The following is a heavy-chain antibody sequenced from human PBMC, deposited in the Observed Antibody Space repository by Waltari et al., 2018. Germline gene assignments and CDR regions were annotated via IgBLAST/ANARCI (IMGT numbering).Heavy chain of an antibody. CDR1: GFTFGDYA. Sequence: EVQLVESGGGLVQPGRSLRLSCTASGFTFGDYAMSWVRQAPGKGLEWVGFIRSKAYGGTTEYAASVKGRFTISRDDSKSIAYLQMNSLKTEDTAVYYCTRGSEYYYGSGSSLDVWGKGTTVTVSS. V-gene: IGHV3-49*04. D-gene: IGHD3-10*01. J-gene: IGHJ6*04. CDR3: TRGSEYYYGSGSSLDV. CDR2: IRSKAYGGTT.